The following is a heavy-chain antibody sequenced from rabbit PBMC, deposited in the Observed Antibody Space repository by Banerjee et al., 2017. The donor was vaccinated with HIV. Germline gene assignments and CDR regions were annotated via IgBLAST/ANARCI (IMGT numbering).Heavy chain of an antibody. D-gene: IGHD4-2*01. J-gene: IGHJ4*01. CDR1: GFSFSSNYY. CDR2: IYGGSSGST. Sequence: QSLEEFGGDLVKPGASLTLTCTASGFSFSSNYYACWVRQAPGKGLEWIACIYGGSSGSTYYESWAKGRFTISKTSSTTMTLQMTSLTAADHATEGCARDAGYAGSNLWGQGTLVTVS. V-gene: IGHV1S40*01. CDR3: ARDAGYAGSNL.